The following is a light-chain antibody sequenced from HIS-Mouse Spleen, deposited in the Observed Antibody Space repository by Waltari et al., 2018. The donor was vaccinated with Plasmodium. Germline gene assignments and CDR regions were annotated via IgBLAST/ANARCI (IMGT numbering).Light chain of an antibody. CDR1: ALPKKY. Sequence: SYELTQPPSVSVSPGHTARITCSGAALPKKYAYWYQQKSGQSPVLVIYEDSKRPSGLPERFSGSSSGTMATLTISGAQVEDEADYYCYSTDSSGNHRVFGGGTKLTVL. CDR2: EDS. V-gene: IGLV3-10*01. CDR3: YSTDSSGNHRV. J-gene: IGLJ3*02.